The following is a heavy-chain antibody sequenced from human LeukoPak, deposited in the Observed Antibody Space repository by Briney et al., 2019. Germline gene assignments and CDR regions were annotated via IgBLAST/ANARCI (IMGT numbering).Heavy chain of an antibody. CDR3: ARDRSKNWFDP. Sequence: SETLSLTCTVSGGSISSYYWSWLRQPPGKGLEWIGYIYYSGSTNYNPSLKSRVTISVDTSKNQFSLKLSSVTAADTAVYYCARDRSKNWFDPWGQGTLVTVSS. V-gene: IGHV4-59*01. CDR2: IYYSGST. CDR1: GGSISSYY. J-gene: IGHJ5*02.